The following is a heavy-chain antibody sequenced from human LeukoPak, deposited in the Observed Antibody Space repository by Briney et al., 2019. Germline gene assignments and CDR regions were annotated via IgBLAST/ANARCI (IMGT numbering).Heavy chain of an antibody. V-gene: IGHV3-23*01. CDR1: GFTFSSYA. CDR2: ISGSGGST. D-gene: IGHD3-3*01. CDR3: AKGLRFLEWLSNDAFDI. J-gene: IGHJ3*02. Sequence: PGGSLRLSCAASGFTFSSYAMSWVRKAPGKGLEWVSAISGSGGSTYYADSVKGRFTISRDNSKNTLYLQMNSLRAEDTAVYYCAKGLRFLEWLSNDAFDIWGQGTMVTVSS.